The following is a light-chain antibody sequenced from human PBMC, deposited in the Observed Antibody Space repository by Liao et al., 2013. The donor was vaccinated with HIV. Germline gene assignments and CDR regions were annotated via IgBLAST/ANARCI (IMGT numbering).Light chain of an antibody. Sequence: SYELTQPPSVSVSPGQTASITCSGDKLGDKDASWYQQKPGQSPVLVISENYKRPSGIPERFSGSNSGDTATLTISGTQAMDEADYYCQARDRNIVVFGGGTKLTVL. CDR1: KLGDKD. CDR2: ENY. J-gene: IGLJ2*01. V-gene: IGLV3-1*01. CDR3: QARDRNIVV.